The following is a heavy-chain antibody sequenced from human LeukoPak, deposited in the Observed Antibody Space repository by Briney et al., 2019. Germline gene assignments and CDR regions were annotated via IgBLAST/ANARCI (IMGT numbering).Heavy chain of an antibody. CDR2: INGDGSDT. J-gene: IGHJ6*03. V-gene: IGHV3-74*03. CDR1: GFTFSDHW. Sequence: PTGGSVRLSCAASGFTFSDHWMLWVRQAPGKALVWVALINGDGSDTTYADSVKGRFTISRDNARNTLYLQMHSLRAGDTAVYYCVRDVLSYSYGYYYMDVWGKGTTVTISS. D-gene: IGHD5-18*01. CDR3: VRDVLSYSYGYYYMDV.